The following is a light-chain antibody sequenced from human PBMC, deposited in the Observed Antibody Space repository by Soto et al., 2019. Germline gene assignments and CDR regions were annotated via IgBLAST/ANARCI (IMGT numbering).Light chain of an antibody. V-gene: IGLV2-23*02. Sequence: QSALTQPASVSGSPGQSITISCTGTSGDVGTFNLVSWYQQHPGKVPKLIIYEVNKRPSGVSNRFSGSKSGNTASLTISGLQTEDEADYYCCSSVGDFTWLFGGGTQLTVL. CDR3: CSSVGDFTWL. CDR2: EVN. J-gene: IGLJ3*02. CDR1: SGDVGTFNL.